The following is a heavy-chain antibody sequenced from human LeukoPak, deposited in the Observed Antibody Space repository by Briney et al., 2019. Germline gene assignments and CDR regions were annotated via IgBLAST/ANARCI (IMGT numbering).Heavy chain of an antibody. Sequence: GGSLRLSCAASGFTFSSSAMSWVRQAPGKGLEWVSAISASGGSTNYADSVKGRFTISRDNSKNTLYLQMNSLRAEDTAVYYCAKDQRPYYYDSSGYSYAFDIWGQGTMVTVSS. CDR2: ISASGGST. CDR1: GFTFSSSA. V-gene: IGHV3-23*01. CDR3: AKDQRPYYYDSSGYSYAFDI. J-gene: IGHJ3*02. D-gene: IGHD3-22*01.